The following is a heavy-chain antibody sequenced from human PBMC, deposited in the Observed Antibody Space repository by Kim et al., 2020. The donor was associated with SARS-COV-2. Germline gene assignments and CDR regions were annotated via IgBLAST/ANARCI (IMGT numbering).Heavy chain of an antibody. CDR2: ISWNSGSI. Sequence: GGSLRLSCAASGFTFDDYAMHWVRQAPGKGLEWVSVISWNSGSIGYADSVKGRFTISRDNAKNSLYLQMNSLRAEDTAVYYCAKEISSLWFRVYGMDGWG. CDR3: AKEISSLWFRVYGMDG. V-gene: IGHV3-9*01. D-gene: IGHD3-10*01. CDR1: GFTFDDYA. J-gene: IGHJ6*01.